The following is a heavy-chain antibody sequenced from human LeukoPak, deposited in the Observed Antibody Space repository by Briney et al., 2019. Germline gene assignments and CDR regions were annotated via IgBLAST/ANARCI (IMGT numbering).Heavy chain of an antibody. J-gene: IGHJ3*02. Sequence: GGSLRLSCAASGFTFSSYAMSWVRQAPGKGLEWVSAISGSGGSTYYADSVKGRFTISRDNSENTLYLQMNSLRAEDTAVYYCAKDPLYYYAVALDAFDIWGQGTMVTVSS. CDR2: ISGSGGST. CDR3: AKDPLYYYAVALDAFDI. CDR1: GFTFSSYA. V-gene: IGHV3-23*01. D-gene: IGHD3-10*01.